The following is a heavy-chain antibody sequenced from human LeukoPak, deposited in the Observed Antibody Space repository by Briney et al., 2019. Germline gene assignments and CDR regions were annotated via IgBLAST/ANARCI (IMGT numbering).Heavy chain of an antibody. CDR2: IYYSGST. CDR1: GGSISSYY. D-gene: IGHD5-12*01. CDR3: ARDRGGGYGVDY. J-gene: IGHJ4*02. Sequence: SETLSLTCTVSGGSISSYYWSWIRQPPGKGLEWIGYIYYSGSTNYNPSLKSRVTLSVDTSKNQFSLKLSSVTAADTAVYYCARDRGGGYGVDYWGQGTLVTVSS. V-gene: IGHV4-59*01.